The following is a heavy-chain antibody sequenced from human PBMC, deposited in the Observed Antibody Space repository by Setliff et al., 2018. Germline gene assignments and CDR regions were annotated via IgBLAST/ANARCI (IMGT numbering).Heavy chain of an antibody. J-gene: IGHJ4*02. CDR3: ARVDTAMASSFDY. V-gene: IGHV1-69*05. Sequence: SVKVSCKASGGTFSSYAISWVRQAPGQGLEWMGGIIPIFGTANYAQKFQGRVTMTRDTSTSTVYMELSSLRSEDTAVYYCARVDTAMASSFDYWGQGTLVTVSS. CDR2: IIPIFGTA. D-gene: IGHD5-18*01. CDR1: GGTFSSYA.